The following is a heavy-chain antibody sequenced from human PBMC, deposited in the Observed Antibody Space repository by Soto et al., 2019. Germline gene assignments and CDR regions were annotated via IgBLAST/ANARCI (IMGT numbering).Heavy chain of an antibody. Sequence: GGSLRLSCAASGVTFSSYSMNWVRQAPGKGLEWVSYISSSSTIYYADSVKGRFTISRDNAKNSLYLQMNSLRAEDTAVYYCARESGYLNWFDPWGQGTLVTVSS. CDR1: GVTFSSYS. D-gene: IGHD1-1*01. J-gene: IGHJ5*02. V-gene: IGHV3-48*01. CDR2: ISSSSTI. CDR3: ARESGYLNWFDP.